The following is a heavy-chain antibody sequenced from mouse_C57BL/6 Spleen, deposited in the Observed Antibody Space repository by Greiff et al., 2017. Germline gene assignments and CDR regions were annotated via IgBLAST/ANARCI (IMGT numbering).Heavy chain of an antibody. CDR1: GYTFTGYW. J-gene: IGHJ3*01. CDR3: ARYEGDYYGSSYWFAY. D-gene: IGHD1-1*01. V-gene: IGHV1-9*01. CDR2: ILPGSGST. Sequence: VQLQQSGAELMKPGASVKLSCKATGYTFTGYWIEWVKQRPGHGLEWIGEILPGSGSTNYNEKFKGKATFTADTSSNTAYMQLSSLTTEDSAIYSCARYEGDYYGSSYWFAYWGQGTLVTVSA.